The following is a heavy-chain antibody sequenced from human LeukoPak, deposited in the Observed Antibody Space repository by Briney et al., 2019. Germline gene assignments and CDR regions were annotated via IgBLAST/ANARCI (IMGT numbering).Heavy chain of an antibody. Sequence: SETLSLTCTVSGGSISSGDYYWSWIRQPPGKGLEWIGYIYYSGSTYYNPSLKSRVTISVDTSKNQFSLKLSSVTAADTAVYYCARDWVSYCSGGSCHYGMDVWGQGTTVTVSS. D-gene: IGHD2-15*01. CDR3: ARDWVSYCSGGSCHYGMDV. J-gene: IGHJ6*02. CDR1: GGSISSGDYY. CDR2: IYYSGST. V-gene: IGHV4-30-4*01.